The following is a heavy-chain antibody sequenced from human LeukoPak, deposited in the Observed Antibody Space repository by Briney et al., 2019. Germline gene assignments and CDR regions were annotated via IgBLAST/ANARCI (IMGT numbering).Heavy chain of an antibody. Sequence: GGSLRLSCAGSGFTVRSNYMSWVRQAPGKGLEWVSAIYADGSTYYADSVKGRFTISRDNSENTLYPQMNSLRAEDTAVYYCARETYYYDSSGYGDFDYWGQGTLVTVSS. CDR2: IYADGST. D-gene: IGHD3-22*01. J-gene: IGHJ4*02. V-gene: IGHV3-66*01. CDR1: GFTVRSNY. CDR3: ARETYYYDSSGYGDFDY.